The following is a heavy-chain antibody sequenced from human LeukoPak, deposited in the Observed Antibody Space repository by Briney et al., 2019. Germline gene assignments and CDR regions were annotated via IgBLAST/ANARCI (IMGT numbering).Heavy chain of an antibody. Sequence: GGSLRLSCAASGFTFYSYAMAWVRQAPGKGLEWVSGIIIGGSSTYYADSVKGRFTISRDSSKNTLYLHMNSLRAEDTAKYYCAKVSSGWYFDFWGRGALVTVSS. V-gene: IGHV3-23*01. CDR3: AKVSSGWYFDF. J-gene: IGHJ4*02. CDR2: IIIGGSST. CDR1: GFTFYSYA. D-gene: IGHD6-19*01.